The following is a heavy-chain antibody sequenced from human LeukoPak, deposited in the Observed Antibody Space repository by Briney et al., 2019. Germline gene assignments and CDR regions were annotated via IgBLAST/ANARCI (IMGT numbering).Heavy chain of an antibody. CDR1: GFTFSSYA. D-gene: IGHD4-17*01. CDR3: AKAGYGDYVERYFGY. V-gene: IGHV3-23*01. Sequence: QTGGSLRLSCAASGFTFSSYAMSWVRQAPGKGLEWVSAISGSGGSTYYADSVKGRFTISRDNSKNTLYLQMNSLRAEDTAVYYCAKAGYGDYVERYFGYWGQGTLVTVSS. J-gene: IGHJ4*02. CDR2: ISGSGGST.